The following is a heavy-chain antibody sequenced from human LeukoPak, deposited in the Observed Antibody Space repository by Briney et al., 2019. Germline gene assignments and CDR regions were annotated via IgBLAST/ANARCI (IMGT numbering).Heavy chain of an antibody. J-gene: IGHJ4*02. CDR2: IYSGGST. D-gene: IGHD5-12*01. V-gene: IGHV3-53*01. Sequence: GGSLRLACAASGFTVSSNYMSSVRQAPGKGLEWVSAIYSGGSTYYADSVKGRFTISRDNSKNTLYLQMNSLRAEDTAVYYCARAPPSGYSGYDSWGQGTLVTVSS. CDR3: ARAPPSGYSGYDS. CDR1: GFTVSSNY.